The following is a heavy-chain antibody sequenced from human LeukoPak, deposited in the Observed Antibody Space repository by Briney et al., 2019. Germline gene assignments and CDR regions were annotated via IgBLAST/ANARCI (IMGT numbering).Heavy chain of an antibody. Sequence: PSETLSLTCTVSGGSISSYYWTWIRQPPGKGLEWIGYIYYGGNTNYNPSLKSRITISVDTSKNQFSLKLSSVTAADTAVYYCARGQGSSWTGWFDPWGQGTLVTVSS. J-gene: IGHJ5*02. CDR2: IYYGGNT. D-gene: IGHD6-13*01. CDR3: ARGQGSSWTGWFDP. CDR1: GGSISSYY. V-gene: IGHV4-59*01.